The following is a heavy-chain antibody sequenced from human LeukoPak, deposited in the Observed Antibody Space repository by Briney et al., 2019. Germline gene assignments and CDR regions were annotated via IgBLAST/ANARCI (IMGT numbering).Heavy chain of an antibody. V-gene: IGHV3-30-3*01. CDR3: TRGSYGDYEY. D-gene: IGHD4-17*01. CDR2: ISYDGSNK. CDR1: GFTFSNYA. Sequence: TGGSLRLSCAASGFTFSNYAMHWVRQAPGKGLEWVAVISYDGSNKYYADSVKGRFTISRDNAQNSLYLQMNSLRAEDTAVYYCTRGSYGDYEYWGQGTLVTVSS. J-gene: IGHJ4*02.